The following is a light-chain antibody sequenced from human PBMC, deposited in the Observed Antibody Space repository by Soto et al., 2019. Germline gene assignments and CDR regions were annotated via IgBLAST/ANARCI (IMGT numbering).Light chain of an antibody. CDR1: QSVTRSY. CDR3: QQYGSSPNT. CDR2: GAS. Sequence: EIVLTPSPGPPSLSPGEGATLSCRASQSVTRSYLAWYQQKFGQAPRLLIYGASSRATGIPDRFSGSGSGTDFTLTISRLEPEDFAVYYCQQYGSSPNTFGQGTRLENK. V-gene: IGKV3-20*01. J-gene: IGKJ5*01.